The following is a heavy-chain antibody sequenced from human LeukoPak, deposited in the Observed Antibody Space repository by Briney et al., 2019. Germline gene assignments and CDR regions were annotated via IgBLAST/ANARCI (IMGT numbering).Heavy chain of an antibody. CDR1: GFIFTNYF. CDR3: ARAVDQDFDY. Sequence: ASMKVSCKASGFIFTNYFMHWVRQAPGQGLEWMGMIKPSDGSTRYAQRFQDRVTMTSDTSTTTLSMELSSLRAEDTAVYYCARAVDQDFDYWGQGTLVTVSS. V-gene: IGHV1-46*01. CDR2: IKPSDGST. D-gene: IGHD5-12*01. J-gene: IGHJ4*02.